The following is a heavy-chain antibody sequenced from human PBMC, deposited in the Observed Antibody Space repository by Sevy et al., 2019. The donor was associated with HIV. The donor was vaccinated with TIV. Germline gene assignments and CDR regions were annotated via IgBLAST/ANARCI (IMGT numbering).Heavy chain of an antibody. D-gene: IGHD3-22*01. CDR2: INSDGSST. Sequence: GGSLRLSCAASGITLTPYWMHWVRQVPGKGLVWVSRINSDGSSTSYSESVKGRFTISRDNGKNTLYLQMKSLRVEDTAVYFCSRGLYYYDMRGHQEPGDYWGHGVLATVSS. J-gene: IGHJ4*01. CDR1: GITLTPYW. V-gene: IGHV3-74*01. CDR3: SRGLYYYDMRGHQEPGDY.